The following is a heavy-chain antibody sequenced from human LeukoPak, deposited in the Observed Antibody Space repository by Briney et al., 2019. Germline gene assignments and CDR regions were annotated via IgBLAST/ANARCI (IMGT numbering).Heavy chain of an antibody. Sequence: SQTLSLTCTVSGGSISSGSYYWSWIRQPAGKGLEWIGRIYTSGSTNYNPSLKSRVTISVDTSKNQFSLKLSSVTAADTAVYYCAREGVVAADYWGQGTLVTVSS. CDR1: GGSISSGSYY. J-gene: IGHJ4*02. V-gene: IGHV4-61*02. CDR2: IYTSGST. D-gene: IGHD2-15*01. CDR3: AREGVVAADY.